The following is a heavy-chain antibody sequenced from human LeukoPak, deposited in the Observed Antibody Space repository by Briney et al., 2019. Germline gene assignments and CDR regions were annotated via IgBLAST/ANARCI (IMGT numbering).Heavy chain of an antibody. Sequence: GASVKVSCKASGYTFTDYYIHWVRQARGQGREWMGSINPNSGGTNYTQKFQGRVTMTRDKSISTAYLEINRLTSDDTAVYYCARVLARYGNLDYWGQGTLVTVSS. V-gene: IGHV1-2*02. J-gene: IGHJ4*02. CDR3: ARVLARYGNLDY. CDR2: INPNSGGT. CDR1: GYTFTDYY. D-gene: IGHD1-14*01.